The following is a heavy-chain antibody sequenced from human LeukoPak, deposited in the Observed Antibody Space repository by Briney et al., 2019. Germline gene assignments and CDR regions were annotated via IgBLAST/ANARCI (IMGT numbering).Heavy chain of an antibody. V-gene: IGHV3-23*01. CDR1: GFTFSIYG. Sequence: PGGSLRLSCAASGFTFSIYGMSWVRQAPGKGPQWVSAITGSGGTTYYADSVKGRFTISRDNSKNTLYLQMNSLRAEDTAVYYCATIQGYFDYWGQGNLVTVSS. D-gene: IGHD5-24*01. J-gene: IGHJ4*02. CDR3: ATIQGYFDY. CDR2: ITGSGGTT.